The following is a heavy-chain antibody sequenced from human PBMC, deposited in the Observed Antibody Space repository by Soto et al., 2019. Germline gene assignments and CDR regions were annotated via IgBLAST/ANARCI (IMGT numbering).Heavy chain of an antibody. V-gene: IGHV3-64*01. J-gene: IGHJ3*02. CDR1: GFTFRSYA. CDR3: ARALGYAFDI. D-gene: IGHD7-27*01. CDR2: ISSNGGST. Sequence: GGSLILSCAASGFTFRSYAMHWVRQAPGKGLEYVSAISSNGGSTYYANSVKGRFTISRDNSKNTLYLQMGSLRAEDMAVYYCARALGYAFDIWGQGTMVTVSS.